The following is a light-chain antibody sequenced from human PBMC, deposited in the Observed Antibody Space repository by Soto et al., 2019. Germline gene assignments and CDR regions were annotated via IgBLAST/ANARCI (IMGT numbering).Light chain of an antibody. CDR3: QQRSNRPPT. Sequence: EIVLKQSPATLFLSPGERATLSCRTSQSVSSDLAWYQHKPVQAPRRLIYDASNRATGIPARFCGSGSGTDVTLPIISLEPEDFAVYYCQQRSNRPPTFGQGTRLEIK. V-gene: IGKV3-11*01. CDR1: QSVSSD. J-gene: IGKJ5*01. CDR2: DAS.